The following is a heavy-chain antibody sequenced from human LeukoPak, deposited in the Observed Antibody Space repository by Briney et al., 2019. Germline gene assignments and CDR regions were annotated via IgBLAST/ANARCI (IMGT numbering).Heavy chain of an antibody. CDR2: IYNSETI. CDR3: VRVGGASSILSAFDI. CDR1: GGSINSYY. Sequence: SETLSLTCTVSGGSINSYYWSWIRQPPGKGLEWIGYIYNSETINYNPSLTSRVTISLDTSKNQVSLKLTSVTAADTAVYYCVRVGGASSILSAFDIWGQGTMVTVSS. D-gene: IGHD6-6*01. J-gene: IGHJ3*02. V-gene: IGHV4-59*01.